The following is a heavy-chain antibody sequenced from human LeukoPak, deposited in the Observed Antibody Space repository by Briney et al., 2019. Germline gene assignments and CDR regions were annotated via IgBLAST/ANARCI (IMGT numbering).Heavy chain of an antibody. Sequence: GGSLRLSCTASGFTFSSYAMSWVRQAPGEGLEWVSAIRGSGGSTYYADSVKGRFTISRDNSKNTLYLQMNSLRAEDTAVYYCAKDTNYDFWSGYYHYWGQGTLVTVSS. CDR2: IRGSGGST. CDR1: GFTFSSYA. J-gene: IGHJ4*02. V-gene: IGHV3-23*01. CDR3: AKDTNYDFWSGYYHY. D-gene: IGHD3-3*01.